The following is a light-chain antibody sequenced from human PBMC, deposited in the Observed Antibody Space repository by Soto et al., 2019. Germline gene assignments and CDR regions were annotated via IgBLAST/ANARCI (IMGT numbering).Light chain of an antibody. J-gene: IGLJ2*01. CDR3: QSYDCSLNSPLV. CDR1: TSNIGAGYD. V-gene: IGLV1-40*01. Sequence: QSVLTQPPSVSGAAGQRVTISCTGSTSNIGAGYDVHWYQQLPGTAPKLLIYDKDNRPSGVPDRFSASKSGTSASLAITGLQAEDEAYYYCQSYDCSLNSPLVFGGGTKLTVL. CDR2: DKD.